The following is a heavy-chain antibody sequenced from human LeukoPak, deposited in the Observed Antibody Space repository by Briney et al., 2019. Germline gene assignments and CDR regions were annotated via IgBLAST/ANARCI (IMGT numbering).Heavy chain of an antibody. CDR3: AKDQVVPNYYYMDV. CDR1: GFTFSAFG. V-gene: IGHV3-30*02. J-gene: IGHJ6*03. Sequence: GGSLRLSCATSGFTFSAFGMHWVSQAPGKGLEWVAFIRYDGNNRYYADSVKGRFTISRDNSKNTLYLQMNSLRVEDTALYYCAKDQVVPNYYYMDVWGKGTTVTVSS. D-gene: IGHD2-15*01. CDR2: IRYDGNNR.